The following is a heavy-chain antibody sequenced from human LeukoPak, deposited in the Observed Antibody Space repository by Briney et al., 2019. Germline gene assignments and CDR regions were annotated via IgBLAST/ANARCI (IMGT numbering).Heavy chain of an antibody. CDR2: TYYRSKWYN. CDR1: GDSVSSNSAA. J-gene: IGHJ4*02. D-gene: IGHD4-17*01. Sequence: SQTLSLTCAISGDSVSSNSAAWTWIRQSPSRGLEWLGRTYYRSKWYNDYAVSVKSRITINPDTSKNQFSLKLSSVTAADTAVYYCARGSSYGDLTYWGQGTLVTVSS. V-gene: IGHV6-1*01. CDR3: ARGSSYGDLTY.